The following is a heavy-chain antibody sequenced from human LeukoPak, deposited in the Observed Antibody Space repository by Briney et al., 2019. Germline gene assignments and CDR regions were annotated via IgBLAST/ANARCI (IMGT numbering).Heavy chain of an antibody. Sequence: PSETLSLTCAVYGGSFSGYYWSWIRQPPGKGLEWIGEINHSGSTNYNPSLKSRVTISVDTSKNQFSLKLGSVTAADTAVYYCARPKRGYSRGSFDYWGQGTLVTVSS. CDR3: ARPKRGYSRGSFDY. CDR1: GGSFSGYY. V-gene: IGHV4-34*01. CDR2: INHSGST. D-gene: IGHD5-18*01. J-gene: IGHJ4*02.